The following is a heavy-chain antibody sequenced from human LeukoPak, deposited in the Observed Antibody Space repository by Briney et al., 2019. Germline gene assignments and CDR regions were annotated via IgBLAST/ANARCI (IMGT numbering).Heavy chain of an antibody. CDR2: IYYSGST. Sequence: SETLSLTCTVSGGSISSYYWSWIRQPPGKGLEWIGHIYYSGSTNYNPSLKSRVTISVDTSKNQFSLKLSSVTAADTAVYYCARALWFGELFFWFDPWGQGTLVTVSS. V-gene: IGHV4-59*01. J-gene: IGHJ5*02. D-gene: IGHD3-10*01. CDR1: GGSISSYY. CDR3: ARALWFGELFFWFDP.